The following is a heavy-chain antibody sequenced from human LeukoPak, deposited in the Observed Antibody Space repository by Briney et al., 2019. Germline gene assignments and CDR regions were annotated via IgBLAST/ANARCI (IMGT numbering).Heavy chain of an antibody. V-gene: IGHV3-74*01. CDR2: INPDGTAA. Sequence: GSLRLSCAASGFSFSNFWMHWVRQAPGMGLVWVSQINPDGTAALYADSVKGRFTISRDNAKNTLYLQMNTLRADDTAVYYCAKGSNFAFDNWGQGILVTVSS. D-gene: IGHD1-1*01. J-gene: IGHJ4*02. CDR1: GFSFSNFW. CDR3: AKGSNFAFDN.